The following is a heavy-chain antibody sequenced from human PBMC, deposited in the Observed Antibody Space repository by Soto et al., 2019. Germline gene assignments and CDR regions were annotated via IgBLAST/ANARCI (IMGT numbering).Heavy chain of an antibody. J-gene: IGHJ5*01. CDR3: ARGIRTENNWFDP. D-gene: IGHD2-2*01. V-gene: IGHV4-30-2*01. Sequence: QLQLQESGSGLVKPSQTLSLTCAVSGGSISSGGYSWSWIRQPPGKGLEWIGYIYHSGSTYYNPSLQSRVXXSXDXXKNQFSLKLSSVTAADTAVYYCARGIRTENNWFDPWGQGTLVTVSS. CDR1: GGSISSGGYS. CDR2: IYHSGST.